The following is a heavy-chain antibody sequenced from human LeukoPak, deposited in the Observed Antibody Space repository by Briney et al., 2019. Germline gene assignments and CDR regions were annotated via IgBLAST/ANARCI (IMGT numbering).Heavy chain of an antibody. CDR2: ISGSGGST. CDR1: GFTFSSYG. Sequence: PGGSLRLSCAASGFTFSSYGMSWVRQAPGKGLEWVSGISGSGGSTYYADSVKGRFTISRDNAKNMLYVQMNSLRAEDTAVYYCAKVGASGYWGQGTLVTVSS. CDR3: AKVGASGY. D-gene: IGHD1-26*01. V-gene: IGHV3-23*01. J-gene: IGHJ4*02.